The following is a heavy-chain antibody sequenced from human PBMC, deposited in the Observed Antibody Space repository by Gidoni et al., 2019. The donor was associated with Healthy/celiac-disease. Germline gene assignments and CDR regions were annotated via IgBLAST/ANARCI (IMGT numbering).Heavy chain of an antibody. J-gene: IGHJ5*02. Sequence: QVQLVQSGAEVKKPGSSVKVSCKASGGTFSSYASRWARQAPGQGLEWMGGIIPIFGTANYAQKFQGRVTITADESTSTAYMELSSLRSEDTAVYYCARDLDLGYCSSTSCYGGPFDPWGQGTLVTVSS. V-gene: IGHV1-69*01. D-gene: IGHD2-2*01. CDR3: ARDLDLGYCSSTSCYGGPFDP. CDR1: GGTFSSYA. CDR2: IIPIFGTA.